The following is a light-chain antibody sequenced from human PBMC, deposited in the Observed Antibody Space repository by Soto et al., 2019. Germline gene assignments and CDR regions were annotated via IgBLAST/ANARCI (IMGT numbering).Light chain of an antibody. CDR1: TSDVGGYKF. V-gene: IGLV2-14*03. CDR2: DDI. Sequence: QSVLTQPASVSGSPGQSITISCTGTTSDVGGYKFVSWYQQHPDKAPKLMIYDDINRPSGVSNRFSGSKSGNTASLTISGLRAEDEADYYCSSYTSSSTQVFGGGTKLTVL. CDR3: SSYTSSSTQV. J-gene: IGLJ3*02.